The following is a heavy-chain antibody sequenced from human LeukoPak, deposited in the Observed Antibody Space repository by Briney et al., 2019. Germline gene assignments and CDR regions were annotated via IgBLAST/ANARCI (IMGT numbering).Heavy chain of an antibody. Sequence: SETLSLTCAVYGGSFSGDYWSWIRQNPGKGLEWIGETNDRGSTTYNPSLKSRVTMTIDTSKKQASLRRSSMTVADTAVYYCVRGGAQQLETWGQGTLVAVSS. CDR1: GGSFSGDY. D-gene: IGHD6-13*01. CDR3: VRGGAQQLET. CDR2: TNDRGST. V-gene: IGHV4-34*01. J-gene: IGHJ5*02.